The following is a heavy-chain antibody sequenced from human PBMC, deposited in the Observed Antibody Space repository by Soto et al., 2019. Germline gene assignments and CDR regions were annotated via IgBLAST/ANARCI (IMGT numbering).Heavy chain of an antibody. CDR1: GFTFSSYS. Sequence: ESGGGLVQPGGSLRLSCAASGFTFSSYSMNWVRQAPGKGLEWVSYISSSSSTIYYADSVKGRFTISRDNAKNSLYLQMNSLRAEDTAVYYCARAAGYWGQGTLVTVSS. CDR3: ARAAGY. V-gene: IGHV3-48*01. CDR2: ISSSSSTI. J-gene: IGHJ4*02.